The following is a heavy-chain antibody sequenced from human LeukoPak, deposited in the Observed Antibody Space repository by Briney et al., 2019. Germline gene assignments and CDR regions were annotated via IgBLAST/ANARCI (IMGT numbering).Heavy chain of an antibody. V-gene: IGHV3-53*01. Sequence: GGSLRLSCTASGFTFGAYAMSWFRQAPGKGLEWVSVIYSGGSTYYADSVKGRFTISRDNSKNTLYLQMNRLRAEDTAVYYCASSGVVVPPLGAFDIWGQGTMVTVSS. D-gene: IGHD3-22*01. CDR1: GFTFGAYA. CDR2: IYSGGST. J-gene: IGHJ3*02. CDR3: ASSGVVVPPLGAFDI.